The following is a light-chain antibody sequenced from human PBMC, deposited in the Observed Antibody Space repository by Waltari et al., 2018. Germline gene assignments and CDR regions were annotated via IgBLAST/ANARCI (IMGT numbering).Light chain of an antibody. J-gene: IGKJ5*01. CDR1: QSLVHSDGNTY. V-gene: IGKV2-30*02. CDR3: MQGTHWPPIT. CDR2: KVS. Sequence: DVVMTQSPLSLPVTLGQPASLSGSSCQSLVHSDGNTYLNWFQQRPGQSPRRLIYKVSNRDSGVPDRFSGSGSGTDFTLKISRVEAEDVGVYYCMQGTHWPPITFGQGTRLEIK.